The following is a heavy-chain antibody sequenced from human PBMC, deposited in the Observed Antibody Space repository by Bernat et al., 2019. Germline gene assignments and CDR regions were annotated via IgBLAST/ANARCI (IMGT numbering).Heavy chain of an antibody. CDR3: ARGGGYCSGGSCQGWFDP. CDR1: GYTFTSYA. Sequence: QVQLVQSGAEVKKPGASVKVSCKASGYTFTSYAMHWVRQAPGQRLEWMGWINAGNGNTKYSQKFQGRVTITRDTSASTAYMELSSLRSEDTAVDYCARGGGYCSGGSCQGWFDPWGQGTLVTVSS. CDR2: INAGNGNT. V-gene: IGHV1-3*01. J-gene: IGHJ5*02. D-gene: IGHD2-15*01.